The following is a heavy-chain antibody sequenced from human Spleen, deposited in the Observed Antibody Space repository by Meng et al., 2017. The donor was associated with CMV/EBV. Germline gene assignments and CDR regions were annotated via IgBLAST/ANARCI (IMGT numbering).Heavy chain of an antibody. J-gene: IGHJ5*02. Sequence: SVKVSCKASGYTFTNYFIHWVRQAPGQGLEWMGGIIPIFGTANYAQKFQGRVTITTDESTSTAYMELSSLRSEDTAVYYCARGSVSNYGLGWFDPWGQGTLVTVSS. CDR2: IIPIFGTA. CDR3: ARGSVSNYGLGWFDP. D-gene: IGHD4-11*01. CDR1: GYTFTNYF. V-gene: IGHV1-69*05.